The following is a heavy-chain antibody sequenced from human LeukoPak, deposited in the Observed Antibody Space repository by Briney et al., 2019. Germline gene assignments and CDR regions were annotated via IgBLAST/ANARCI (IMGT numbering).Heavy chain of an antibody. D-gene: IGHD2-2*01. CDR1: GYTFTNYA. J-gene: IGHJ5*02. V-gene: IGHV7-4-1*02. Sequence: ASVKVSCKASGYTFTNYAMNWVRQAPGQGLEWMGWINTDTGNPTYAQGFTRRLVFSLDGSASTAYLQISSLKAEDTAVYYCARTLFGDQYQLLHNWFDPWGQGTLVTVSS. CDR2: INTDTGNP. CDR3: ARTLFGDQYQLLHNWFDP.